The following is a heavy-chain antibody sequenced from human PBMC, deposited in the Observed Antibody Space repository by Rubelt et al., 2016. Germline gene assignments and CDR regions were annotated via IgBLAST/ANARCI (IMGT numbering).Heavy chain of an antibody. CDR3: ARGPWDL. Sequence: GLEWVAVISYDGSNKYYADSVKGRFTISRDNSKNTLYLQMNSLRAEDTAVYYCARGPWDLWGQGTLVTVSS. CDR2: ISYDGSNK. V-gene: IGHV3-30*04. J-gene: IGHJ5*02.